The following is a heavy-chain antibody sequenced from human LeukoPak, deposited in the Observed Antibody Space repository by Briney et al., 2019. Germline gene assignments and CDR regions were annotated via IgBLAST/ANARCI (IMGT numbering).Heavy chain of an antibody. Sequence: SETLSLTCAVSGGSISSSNWWSWVRQPPGKGLEWIGEIYHSGSTNYNPSLKSRVTISVDTSKNQFSLKLSSVTAADTAMYFCARRSGSYPYYFDYWGQGTLVTVSS. V-gene: IGHV4-4*02. D-gene: IGHD1-26*01. CDR3: ARRSGSYPYYFDY. J-gene: IGHJ4*02. CDR1: GGSISSSNW. CDR2: IYHSGST.